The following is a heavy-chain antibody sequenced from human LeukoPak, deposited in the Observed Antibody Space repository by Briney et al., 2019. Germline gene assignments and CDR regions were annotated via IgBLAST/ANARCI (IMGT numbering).Heavy chain of an antibody. V-gene: IGHV1-18*01. D-gene: IGHD6-19*01. Sequence: EASVKVSCKASGYTFTDFGICWVRQAPGQGLEWMGWISAYNGHSTYAQNLQGRLSVTTDTSTSTAYMELRSLRSDDTAVYYCVRDLGAANNGWIFFDFWGPGTLVTVSS. CDR2: ISAYNGHS. CDR1: GYTFTDFG. CDR3: VRDLGAANNGWIFFDF. J-gene: IGHJ4*02.